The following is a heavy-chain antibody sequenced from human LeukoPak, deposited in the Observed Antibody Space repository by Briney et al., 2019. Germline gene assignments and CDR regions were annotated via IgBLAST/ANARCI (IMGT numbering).Heavy chain of an antibody. CDR1: GFTSSSYA. D-gene: IGHD4-23*01. Sequence: GGSLRLSCAASGFTSSSYAMSCVRQAPGKGLEWVSAISGSGGSTYYADSVKGRFTISRDNSKNTLYLQMNSLRAEDTAVYYCARRARYGSRHVDSWGQGTLVTVSS. J-gene: IGHJ4*02. V-gene: IGHV3-23*01. CDR3: ARRARYGSRHVDS. CDR2: ISGSGGST.